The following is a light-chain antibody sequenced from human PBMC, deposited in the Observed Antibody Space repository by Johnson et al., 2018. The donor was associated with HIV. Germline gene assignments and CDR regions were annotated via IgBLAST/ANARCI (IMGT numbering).Light chain of an antibody. CDR2: DNN. CDR3: GTWDTSLGAQYV. CDR1: SSNIGNNY. Sequence: QSVLTQPPSVSAAPGQKVSISCSGSSSNIGNNYVSWYQKLPGTAPRIVTYDNNKRPSGIPDRFSGSKYGTSGTLAITGLQTGDEADNYCGTWDTSLGAQYVFGSGTKVTVL. J-gene: IGLJ1*01. V-gene: IGLV1-51*01.